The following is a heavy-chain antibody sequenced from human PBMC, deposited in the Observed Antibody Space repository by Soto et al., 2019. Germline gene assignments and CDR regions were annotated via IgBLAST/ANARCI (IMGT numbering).Heavy chain of an antibody. CDR2: IYPSGNT. CDR3: AGDEGYYYSGVDV. J-gene: IGHJ6*02. Sequence: QVPLQESGPGLMKPSETLSLTCTGSGGSISSYYWSWIRQTAGKGLEWIGRIYPSGNTNYNPSLTSRVTMSIDTSKNQLSLKLRSVTAADTAVYFCAGDEGYYYSGVDVWGQGTAVTVS. CDR1: GGSISSYY. V-gene: IGHV4-4*07.